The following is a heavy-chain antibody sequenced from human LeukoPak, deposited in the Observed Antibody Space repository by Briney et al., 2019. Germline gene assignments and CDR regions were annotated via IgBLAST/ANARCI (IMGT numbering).Heavy chain of an antibody. Sequence: ASVKVSCKASGYTFTSYGISWVRHAPGHGLEWMGWISAYNGNTNNAQKLQGRVTITTDTSTSTAYMELRGLRSHDTAVYYCARDLGYCSGGNCYWGWFDPWGQGTLVTVSS. CDR2: ISAYNGNT. CDR1: GYTFTSYG. V-gene: IGHV1-18*01. J-gene: IGHJ5*02. CDR3: ARDLGYCSGGNCYWGWFDP. D-gene: IGHD2-15*01.